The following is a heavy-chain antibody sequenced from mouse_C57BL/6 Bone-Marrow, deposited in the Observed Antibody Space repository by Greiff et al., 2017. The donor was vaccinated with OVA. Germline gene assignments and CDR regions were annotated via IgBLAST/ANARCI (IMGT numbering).Heavy chain of an antibody. CDR1: GFNIKNTY. CDR2: IDPANGNT. CDR3: ARSDHGDYYAMDY. J-gene: IGHJ4*01. Sequence: EVQLQESVAELVRPGASVKLSCTASGFNIKNTYMHWVKQSPEQGLEWIGRIDPANGNTKYAPKFQGKATITADTSSNTAYLQLSSLTSEDTAIYYCARSDHGDYYAMDYWGQGTSVTVSS. V-gene: IGHV14-3*01.